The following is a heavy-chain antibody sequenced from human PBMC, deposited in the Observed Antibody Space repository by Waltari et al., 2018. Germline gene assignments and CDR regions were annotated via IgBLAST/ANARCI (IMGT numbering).Heavy chain of an antibody. CDR1: GFTFSSYA. CDR3: AKDIPNYYDSSGYYFGWYFDL. J-gene: IGHJ2*01. D-gene: IGHD3-22*01. V-gene: IGHV3-23*04. Sequence: EVQLVESGGGLVQPGGSLRLSCEASGFTFSSYAMSWVRQAPGKGLEWVSAISGSGGSTYYADSVKGRFTISRDNSKNTLYLQMNSLRAEDTAVYYCAKDIPNYYDSSGYYFGWYFDLWGRGTLVTVSS. CDR2: ISGSGGST.